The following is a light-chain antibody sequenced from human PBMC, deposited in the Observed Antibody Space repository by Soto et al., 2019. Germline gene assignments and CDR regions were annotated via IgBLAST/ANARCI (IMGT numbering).Light chain of an antibody. CDR1: SVNIGNNY. Sequence: QSVLTQPPSVSAAPGQKVTISCSGSSVNIGNNYVSSYQHLPGTAPKLLIYDNNARPSGIPDRFSASKSGTSAALDITGLQTGDEADYYCGTWDSSLSIGVFGTGTKLTVL. CDR3: GTWDSSLSIGV. J-gene: IGLJ1*01. V-gene: IGLV1-51*01. CDR2: DNN.